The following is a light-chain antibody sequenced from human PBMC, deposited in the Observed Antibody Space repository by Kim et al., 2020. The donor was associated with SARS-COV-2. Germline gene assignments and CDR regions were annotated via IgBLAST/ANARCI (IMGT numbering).Light chain of an antibody. J-gene: IGKJ3*01. CDR3: QHYDSSPPLFT. CDR1: HSVASN. V-gene: IGKV3-20*01. Sequence: EIVMTQFPATLSVSPGEGATLSCRASHSVASNLAWYQQKPGQAPRLLMYGASSRATGIADRFSGSGSGTDFTLTISRLEPEDFAVYYCQHYDSSPPLFTFGPGTKVDIK. CDR2: GAS.